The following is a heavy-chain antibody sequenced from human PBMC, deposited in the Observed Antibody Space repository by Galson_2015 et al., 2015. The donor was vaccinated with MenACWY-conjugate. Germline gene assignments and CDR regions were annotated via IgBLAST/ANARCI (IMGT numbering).Heavy chain of an antibody. CDR1: GFTFSSYA. D-gene: IGHD3-10*01. CDR3: AKRGVYGSTGWFDP. CDR2: ISGSGGST. Sequence: SLRLSCAASGFTFSSYAMSWVRQAPGKGLEWVSAISGSGGSTYYADSVKGRFTISRDNSKNTLYLQMNSLRAEDTAVCFCAKRGVYGSTGWFDPWGQGTLVTVSS. J-gene: IGHJ5*02. V-gene: IGHV3-23*01.